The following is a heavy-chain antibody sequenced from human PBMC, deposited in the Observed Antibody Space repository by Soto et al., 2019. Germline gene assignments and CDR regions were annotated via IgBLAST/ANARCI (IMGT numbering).Heavy chain of an antibody. CDR3: ARDLGNYYDSSGYYLAFDI. CDR1: AGSISRGGYY. V-gene: IGHV4-31*03. Sequence: QVQLQESGPGLVKPSQTLSLTCTVSAGSISRGGYYWSWIRQHPGKRLEWIGYIYSRGSTYYNPYLKSRVTISVDTSKNQFSLKLSSVTAADTSVYYCARDLGNYYDSSGYYLAFDIWGQGTMVTVSA. D-gene: IGHD3-22*01. J-gene: IGHJ3*02. CDR2: IYSRGST.